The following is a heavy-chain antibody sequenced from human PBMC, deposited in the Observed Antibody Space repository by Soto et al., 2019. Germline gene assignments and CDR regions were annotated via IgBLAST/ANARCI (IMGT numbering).Heavy chain of an antibody. Sequence: QLQLQESGPGLVKPSETLSLTCTVSGGSISSKSSYWGWIRQPPGKGLEWIGSIHYRGNTYHNPSLRGRLTITVGTSRHQFSLHLRSVTASDTAVYYCVKHEASDSPSDNGMDVWGHGTTVTVSS. V-gene: IGHV4-39*01. CDR3: VKHEASDSPSDNGMDV. J-gene: IGHJ6*02. D-gene: IGHD2-15*01. CDR1: GGSISSKSSY. CDR2: IHYRGNT.